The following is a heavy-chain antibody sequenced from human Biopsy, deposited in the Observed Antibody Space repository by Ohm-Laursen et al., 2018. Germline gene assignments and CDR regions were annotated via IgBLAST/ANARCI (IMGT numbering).Heavy chain of an antibody. CDR3: ARAVRNQMLSNA. Sequence: EASVTASCKAYGYTFTSYDISCARQVTGQGLEWIGWMNPVSTNTGIIPKFRGRVTLTGDTSSSTAYMELNSLTSEDTAIYFCARAVRNQMLSNAWGQGTPVTVSS. CDR1: GYTFTSYD. D-gene: IGHD2-2*01. J-gene: IGHJ4*03. V-gene: IGHV1-8*01. CDR2: MNPVSTNT.